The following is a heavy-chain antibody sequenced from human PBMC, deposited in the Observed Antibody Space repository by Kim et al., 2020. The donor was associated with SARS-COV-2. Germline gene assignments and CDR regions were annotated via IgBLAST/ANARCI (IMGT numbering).Heavy chain of an antibody. J-gene: IGHJ4*02. D-gene: IGHD4-17*01. Sequence: SVGGRFTISRDNAQNSLYLQMNSLRAEDQAVYYCAGESYDYGGKCRVDSWGQGTLVTVSS. V-gene: IGHV3-11*05. CDR3: AGESYDYGGKCRVDS.